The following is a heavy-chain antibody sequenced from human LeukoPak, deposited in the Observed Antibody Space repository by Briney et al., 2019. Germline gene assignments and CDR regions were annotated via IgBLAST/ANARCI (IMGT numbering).Heavy chain of an antibody. D-gene: IGHD3-16*01. CDR3: ARPGEIGYYFDY. V-gene: IGHV5-51*01. CDR2: IYPGDSDT. J-gene: IGHJ4*02. Sequence: GGSLQISCQGSGSSFTSYWIGWVRQLPWKGLEGMGIIYPGDSDTRYSPSFQGQVTISANMSISTAYLQWSSLKASDTAMYYCARPGEIGYYFDYWGQGTLVTVSS. CDR1: GSSFTSYW.